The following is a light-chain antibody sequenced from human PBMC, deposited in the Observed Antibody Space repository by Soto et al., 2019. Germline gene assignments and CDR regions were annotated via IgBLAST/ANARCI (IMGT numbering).Light chain of an antibody. CDR3: QQYGSSPPGT. CDR1: QTPDNNY. J-gene: IGKJ2*02. CDR2: GPY. Sequence: ETVLTQSPGTLPLSPGDRATLSCRASQTPDNNYVAWYQQKPGQPPRLLIEGPYGRAPGVPDRFRGSGSGTDFTLTISRLEPEDFAVYYCQQYGSSPPGTFGQGTKLEIK. V-gene: IGKV3-20*01.